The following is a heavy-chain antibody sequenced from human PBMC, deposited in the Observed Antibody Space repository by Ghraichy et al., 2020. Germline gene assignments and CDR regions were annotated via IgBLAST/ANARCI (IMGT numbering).Heavy chain of an antibody. V-gene: IGHV3-53*01. Sequence: LSLTCAAFGFTVSTNYMNWVRQSPGKGLEWVSLIYSGGTTYYADSVKGRFTISRDNPKNTLYLHMSSLRAEDTAVYYCARVGLKEYYGMDVWGQGTTVTVSS. CDR1: GFTVSTNY. CDR2: IYSGGTT. J-gene: IGHJ6*02. CDR3: ARVGLKEYYGMDV.